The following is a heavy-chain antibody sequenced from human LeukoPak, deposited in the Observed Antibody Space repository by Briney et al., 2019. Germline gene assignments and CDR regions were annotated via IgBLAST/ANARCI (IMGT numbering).Heavy chain of an antibody. CDR1: GFTFSGYA. CDR3: AKNTMIVVPKHFQH. J-gene: IGHJ1*01. CDR2: ISGSGGST. D-gene: IGHD3-22*01. Sequence: GGSLRLSCAASGFTFSGYAMSWVRQAPGKGLEWVSAISGSGGSTYHADSVKGRFTISRDNSKNTLYLQMNSLRAEDTAVYYCAKNTMIVVPKHFQHWGQGTLVTVSS. V-gene: IGHV3-23*01.